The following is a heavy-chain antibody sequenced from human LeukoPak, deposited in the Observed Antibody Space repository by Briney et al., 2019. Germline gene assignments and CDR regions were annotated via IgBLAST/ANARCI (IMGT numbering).Heavy chain of an antibody. D-gene: IGHD5-18*01. V-gene: IGHV1-69*05. Sequence: ASVKVSCKASGGTFSSYAISWVRQAPGQGLEWMGGIIPIFGTANYAQKFQGRVTITTDESTSTAYMELSSLRSEDTAVYYCARVINTAMGPFFDYWGQGTLVTVSS. CDR2: IIPIFGTA. CDR3: ARVINTAMGPFFDY. J-gene: IGHJ4*02. CDR1: GGTFSSYA.